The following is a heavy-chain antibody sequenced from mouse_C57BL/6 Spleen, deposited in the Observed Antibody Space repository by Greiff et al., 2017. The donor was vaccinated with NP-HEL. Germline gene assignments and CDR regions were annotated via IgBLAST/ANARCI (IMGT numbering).Heavy chain of an antibody. CDR3: AKAGDYDRYFDY. J-gene: IGHJ2*01. D-gene: IGHD2-4*01. V-gene: IGHV1-50*01. CDR1: GYTFTSYW. Sequence: VQLQQPGAELVKPGASVKLSCKASGYTFTSYWMQWVKQRPGQGLEWIGEIDPSDSYTNYNQKFKGKATLTVDTSSSTAYMQLSSLTSEDSAVYYCAKAGDYDRYFDYWGQGTTLTVSS. CDR2: IDPSDSYT.